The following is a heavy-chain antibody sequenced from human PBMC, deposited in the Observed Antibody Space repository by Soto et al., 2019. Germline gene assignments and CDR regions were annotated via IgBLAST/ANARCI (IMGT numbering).Heavy chain of an antibody. V-gene: IGHV4-59*01. Sequence: SETLSLTCTVSGTSISSYYWSWIRQPPGKGLEWIANIHYSGTTNYNPSLASRVTLSVDTSKNQFSLKMTSVTAADRAMYFCARYNSYAIDYWGRGPLITFYS. CDR3: ARYNSYAIDY. CDR1: GTSISSYY. J-gene: IGHJ4*02. CDR2: IHYSGTT. D-gene: IGHD2-8*01.